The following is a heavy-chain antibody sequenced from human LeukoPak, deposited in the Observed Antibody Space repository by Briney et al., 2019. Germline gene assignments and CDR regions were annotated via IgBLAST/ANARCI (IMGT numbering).Heavy chain of an antibody. D-gene: IGHD1-26*01. V-gene: IGHV1-8*02. J-gene: IGHJ4*02. CDR3: ARGEAIVGSY. Sequence: ASVKVSCKASGYTFTSYGISWVRQAPGQGLEWLGWLSPTSGNTGYAQKFQGRVTMTRDTSTSTVYMELSSLTSDDTAVYYCARGEAIVGSYWGQGTLVTVSS. CDR1: GYTFTSYG. CDR2: LSPTSGNT.